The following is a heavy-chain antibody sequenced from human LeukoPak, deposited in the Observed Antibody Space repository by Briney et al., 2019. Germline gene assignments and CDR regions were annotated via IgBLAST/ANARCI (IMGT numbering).Heavy chain of an antibody. Sequence: ASVKVSCKASGGTFSSYAISWVRQAPGQGLEWMGGIIPIFGTANYAQKLQGRVTMTTDTSTSTAYMELRSLRSDDTAVYYCARENDFRSMDVWGKGTTVTVSS. D-gene: IGHD3-3*01. CDR2: IIPIFGTA. CDR3: ARENDFRSMDV. J-gene: IGHJ6*03. V-gene: IGHV1-69*05. CDR1: GGTFSSYA.